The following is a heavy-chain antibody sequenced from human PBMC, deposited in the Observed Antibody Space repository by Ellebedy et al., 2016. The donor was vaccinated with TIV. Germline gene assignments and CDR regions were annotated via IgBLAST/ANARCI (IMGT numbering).Heavy chain of an antibody. J-gene: IGHJ4*02. Sequence: GGSLRLSCAASGFSFSISWMHWVRQGPGKGLVWVSHINSGATNIVYAGSVKGRFIISRDNARNTLYLQMNSLRAEDTAVYYCARWLQLWFHFDYWGQGSLVTVSS. CDR3: ARWLQLWFHFDY. CDR2: INSGATNI. V-gene: IGHV3-74*01. CDR1: GFSFSISW. D-gene: IGHD3-10*01.